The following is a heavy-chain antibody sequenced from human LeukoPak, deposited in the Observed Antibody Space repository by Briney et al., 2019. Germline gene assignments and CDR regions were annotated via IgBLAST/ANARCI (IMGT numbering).Heavy chain of an antibody. V-gene: IGHV1-69*01. CDR3: AIHHSGYGHFDY. J-gene: IGHJ4*02. Sequence: SVKVSCKASGGTFSSYAISWVRQAPGQGLEWMGGINPIFGTANYAQKFQGRVTITADESTSTAYMELSSLRSEDTAVYYCAIHHSGYGHFDYWGQGTLVTVSS. D-gene: IGHD5-12*01. CDR2: INPIFGTA. CDR1: GGTFSSYA.